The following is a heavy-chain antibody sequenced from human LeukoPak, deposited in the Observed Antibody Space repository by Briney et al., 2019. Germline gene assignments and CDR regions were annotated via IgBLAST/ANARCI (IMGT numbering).Heavy chain of an antibody. CDR3: ASSCYSGMACY. J-gene: IGHJ4*02. CDR1: GFTFSDYY. V-gene: IGHV3-11*01. Sequence: GGSLGLSCAASGFTFSDYYMSWIRQAPGKGLEWVSYISSSGSTIYYADSVKGRFTISRDNAKNSLYLQMNSLRAEDTAVYYCASSCYSGMACYWGQGTLVTVSS. D-gene: IGHD2-15*01. CDR2: ISSSGSTI.